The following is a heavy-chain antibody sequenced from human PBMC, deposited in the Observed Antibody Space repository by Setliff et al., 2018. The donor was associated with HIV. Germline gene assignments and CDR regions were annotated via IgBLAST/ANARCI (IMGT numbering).Heavy chain of an antibody. J-gene: IGHJ6*02. Sequence: GGSLRLSCAASGFTVSSNYMTWVRQAPGKGLEWVSVIYSGGRTNYADSVKGRFTISRDNSKNTLYLQMNDLRAEDTAVYYCARGRNRNYVVYGMDVWGQGTTVTVSS. D-gene: IGHD1-7*01. CDR1: GFTVSSNY. V-gene: IGHV3-53*01. CDR2: IYSGGRT. CDR3: ARGRNRNYVVYGMDV.